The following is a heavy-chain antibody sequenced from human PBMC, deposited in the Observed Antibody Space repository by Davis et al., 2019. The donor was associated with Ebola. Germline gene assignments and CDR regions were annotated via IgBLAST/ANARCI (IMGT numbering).Heavy chain of an antibody. CDR1: GYTFTSYG. CDR2: INPIFGTA. J-gene: IGHJ4*02. CDR3: ARGSRDSSGYYWGY. V-gene: IGHV1-69*13. D-gene: IGHD3-22*01. Sequence: AASVKVSCKASGYTFTSYGISWVRQAPGQGLEWMGGINPIFGTANYAQKFQGRVTITADESTSTAYMELSSLRSEDTAVYYCARGSRDSSGYYWGYWGQGTLVTVSS.